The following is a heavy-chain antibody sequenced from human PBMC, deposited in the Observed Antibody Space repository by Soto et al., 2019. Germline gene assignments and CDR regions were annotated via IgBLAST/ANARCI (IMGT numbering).Heavy chain of an antibody. CDR1: GGSISSGGYY. D-gene: IGHD4-17*01. Sequence: QVQLQESGPGLVKPSQTLSLTCTVSGGSISSGGYYWSWIRQHPGKGLEWIGYIYYSGSTYYNPSLKVRVTITVSTVKNQFSLKLSSGTAGDPAVDFFGRFTVNKISGWFGPWGQGTLVTVSS. V-gene: IGHV4-31*03. CDR2: IYYSGST. CDR3: GRFTVNKISGWFGP. J-gene: IGHJ5*02.